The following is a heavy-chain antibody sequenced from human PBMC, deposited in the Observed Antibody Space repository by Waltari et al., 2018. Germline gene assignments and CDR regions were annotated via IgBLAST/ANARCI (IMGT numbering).Heavy chain of an antibody. Sequence: QLQLPESGPGLVKPSETLSLTCTVSGGSISSSSYYWGWIRQPPGKGLAWIGSSYYSGGTYANPSLKGRVTLSVDTSKNQFSLKLSSVTAADTAVYYCARGAYYYDSSGYYYVPFDYWGQGTLVTVSS. J-gene: IGHJ4*02. CDR1: GGSISSSSYY. CDR2: SYYSGGT. V-gene: IGHV4-39*01. CDR3: ARGAYYYDSSGYYYVPFDY. D-gene: IGHD3-22*01.